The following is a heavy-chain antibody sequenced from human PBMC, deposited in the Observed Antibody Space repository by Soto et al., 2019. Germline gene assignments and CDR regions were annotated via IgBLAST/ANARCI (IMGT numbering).Heavy chain of an antibody. CDR2: IIPFYGTA. J-gene: IGHJ5*01. V-gene: IGHV1-69*06. CDR1: GDTFTKYA. D-gene: IGHD2-15*01. CDR3: ARDLGGCSAGSCRYNWLDS. Sequence: QVQLVQSGAEVKKPGSSVKVSCKASGDTFTKYAISWVRQAPGQGLEWMGGIIPFYGTAHYAEKSQDRVTIIADTSTRTADMELSSLRPEDTAVYYCARDLGGCSAGSCRYNWLDSWGQGTLVTVSS.